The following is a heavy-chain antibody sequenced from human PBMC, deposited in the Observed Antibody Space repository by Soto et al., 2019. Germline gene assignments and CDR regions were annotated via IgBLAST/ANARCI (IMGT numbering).Heavy chain of an antibody. J-gene: IGHJ6*03. D-gene: IGHD3-10*01. V-gene: IGHV1-8*01. CDR3: ARGAPLLWSGELLDLNYLDV. Sequence: ASVKVSCKASAYTFTSYDINWVRQATGQGLEWMGWMNPNSGNTGYAQKFQGRVTMTRNTSISTAYMELSSLRSEDTDVSYCARGAPLLWSGELLDLNYLDVWGKGTTVTVSS. CDR1: AYTFTSYD. CDR2: MNPNSGNT.